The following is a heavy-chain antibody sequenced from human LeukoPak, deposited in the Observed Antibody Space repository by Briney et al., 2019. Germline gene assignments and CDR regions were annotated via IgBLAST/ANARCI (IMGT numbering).Heavy chain of an antibody. D-gene: IGHD3-22*01. CDR3: AGKAWLSNDY. V-gene: IGHV3-48*03. CDR1: GFTFSSYE. J-gene: IGHJ4*02. CDR2: ISSSGSTI. Sequence: GGSLRLSCAASGFTFSSYEMNWVRQAPGKGLEWVSYISSSGSTIYYADSVKGRFTISRDNAKNSLYLQTNSLRAEDTAVYYCAGKAWLSNDYWGQGTLVTVSS.